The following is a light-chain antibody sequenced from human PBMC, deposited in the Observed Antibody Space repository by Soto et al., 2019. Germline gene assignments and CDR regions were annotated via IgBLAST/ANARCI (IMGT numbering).Light chain of an antibody. J-gene: IGLJ3*02. Sequence: QSALAQPSSVSGSPGQSITISCTGTSTDVGGYNYVSWYQHHPGKGPKLIIYEVNNRPSGVSDRFSGSKSGNKASLTISGLQAEDEADYYCSSYTSSSTLWVFGGGTKLTVL. V-gene: IGLV2-14*01. CDR3: SSYTSSSTLWV. CDR1: STDVGGYNY. CDR2: EVN.